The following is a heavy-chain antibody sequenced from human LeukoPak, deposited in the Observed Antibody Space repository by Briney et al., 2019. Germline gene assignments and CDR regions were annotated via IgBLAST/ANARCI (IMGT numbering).Heavy chain of an antibody. CDR3: ARDRFSEAAAGYQSDFDY. CDR2: ISAYNGNT. J-gene: IGHJ4*02. D-gene: IGHD6-13*01. V-gene: IGHV1-18*01. Sequence: GASVKVSCKASGYTFTSYGTSWVRQAPGQGLEWMGWISAYNGNTNYAQKLQGRVTMTTDTSTSTAYMELRSLRSDDTAVYYCARDRFSEAAAGYQSDFDYWGQGTLVTVSS. CDR1: GYTFTSYG.